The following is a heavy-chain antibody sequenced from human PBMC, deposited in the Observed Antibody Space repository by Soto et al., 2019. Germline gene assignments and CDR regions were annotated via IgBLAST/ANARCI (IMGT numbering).Heavy chain of an antibody. CDR1: GFTFSSYA. Sequence: LRLSCAASGFTFSSYAMHWVRQAPGKGLEWVAVISYDGSNKYYADSVKGRFTISRDNSKNTLYLQMNSLRAEDTAVYYCARDESGRYYSGMDVWGQGTTVTVSS. J-gene: IGHJ6*02. CDR3: ARDESGRYYSGMDV. V-gene: IGHV3-30-3*01. D-gene: IGHD1-26*01. CDR2: ISYDGSNK.